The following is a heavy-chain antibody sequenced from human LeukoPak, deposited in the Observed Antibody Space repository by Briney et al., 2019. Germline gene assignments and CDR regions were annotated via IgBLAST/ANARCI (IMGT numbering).Heavy chain of an antibody. Sequence: ASVKVSCKASGYAFTGSYMHWVRQAPGQGLEWMGWINPYNGDTNYAQKFQGWVTMTKDTSIRTAYLEVSRLNSADTAVYYCARALTYDILPDYYNAGLDYWGQGTLVTVSS. CDR3: ARALTYDILPDYYNAGLDY. J-gene: IGHJ4*02. CDR1: GYAFTGSY. D-gene: IGHD3-9*01. CDR2: INPYNGDT. V-gene: IGHV1-2*04.